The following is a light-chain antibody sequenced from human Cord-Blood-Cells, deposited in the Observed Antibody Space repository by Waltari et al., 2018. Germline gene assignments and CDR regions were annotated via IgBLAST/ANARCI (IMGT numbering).Light chain of an antibody. V-gene: IGKV1-39*01. CDR2: AAS. CDR3: QQSYSTPPIT. Sequence: DIQMTQSPSSLSASVGDRVTITCRASQSISSYLNWYQQKPGKAPKLLMYAASSLQSGVPSRCSGSGSGKDFTLTISSLQPEDFATYYCQQSYSTPPITFGQGTRLEIK. CDR1: QSISSY. J-gene: IGKJ5*01.